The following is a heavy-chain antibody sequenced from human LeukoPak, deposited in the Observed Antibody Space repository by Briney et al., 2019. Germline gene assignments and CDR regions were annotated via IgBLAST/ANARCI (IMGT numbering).Heavy chain of an antibody. CDR1: GFSLSTSGVG. CDR2: IYWNDDE. CDR3: AHTTTVVLGFDY. Sequence: SGPTLVKPTQTLTLTCTFSGFSLSTSGVGVGWIRQPPGKALEWLAFIYWNDDEPYSPSLKSRLTITKDTSKNQVVLTMTNMYLVDTATYFCAHTTTVVLGFDYWGQGTLVTVSS. D-gene: IGHD4-11*01. V-gene: IGHV2-5*01. J-gene: IGHJ4*02.